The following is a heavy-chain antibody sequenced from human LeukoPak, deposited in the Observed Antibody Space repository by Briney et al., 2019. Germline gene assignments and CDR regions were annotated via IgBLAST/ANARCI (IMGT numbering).Heavy chain of an antibody. J-gene: IGHJ6*02. V-gene: IGHV3-66*01. CDR3: ARDRFKYYDILTGYHYYYGMDV. Sequence: SGGSLRLSCAASGFTFSSYAMHWVRQAPGKGLEWVSVIYSGGSTYYADSVKGRFTISRDNSKNTLYLQMNSLRAEDTAVYYCARDRFKYYDILTGYHYYYGMDVWGQGTTVTVSS. CDR1: GFTFSSYA. D-gene: IGHD3-9*01. CDR2: IYSGGST.